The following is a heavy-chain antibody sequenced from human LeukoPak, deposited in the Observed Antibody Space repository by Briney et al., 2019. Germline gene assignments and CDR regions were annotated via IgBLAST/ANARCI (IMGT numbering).Heavy chain of an antibody. Sequence: PGGPLRLSCAASGVSFSRYAMSWVRQAPGKGLEWVSAISGRGGSTYYADSVKGWFTISRDNSKNTLYLQMNSLRAEDTAVYYCAKSDTSWSDFDYWGQGTLVTVSS. CDR2: ISGRGGST. CDR1: GVSFSRYA. J-gene: IGHJ4*02. CDR3: AKSDTSWSDFDY. D-gene: IGHD2-2*01. V-gene: IGHV3-23*01.